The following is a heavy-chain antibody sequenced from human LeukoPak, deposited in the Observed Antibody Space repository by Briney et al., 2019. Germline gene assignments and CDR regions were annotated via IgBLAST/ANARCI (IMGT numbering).Heavy chain of an antibody. Sequence: ASVKVSCKASGYTFTGYYMHWVRQAPGQGLEWMGWINPNSGGTNYAQKFQGRITMTRDTSISTAYMELSRLRSDDTAVYYCARGSLRFLEWLPQYYYGMDVWGQGTTVTVSS. CDR1: GYTFTGYY. CDR2: INPNSGGT. J-gene: IGHJ6*02. V-gene: IGHV1-2*02. D-gene: IGHD3-3*01. CDR3: ARGSLRFLEWLPQYYYGMDV.